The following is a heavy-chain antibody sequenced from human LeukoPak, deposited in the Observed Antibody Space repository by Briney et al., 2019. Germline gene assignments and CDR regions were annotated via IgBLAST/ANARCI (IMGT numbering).Heavy chain of an antibody. D-gene: IGHD7-27*01. J-gene: IGHJ4*02. Sequence: GGSLRLSCAASGFTVSSNYMSWVRRAPGKGLEWASVIYSGGSTYYADSVKGRLTISRDSSENTLYLQMSSLRVEDTAVYYCAREKPNWGSGTDYWGQGTLVTVSS. V-gene: IGHV3-66*01. CDR1: GFTVSSNY. CDR3: AREKPNWGSGTDY. CDR2: IYSGGST.